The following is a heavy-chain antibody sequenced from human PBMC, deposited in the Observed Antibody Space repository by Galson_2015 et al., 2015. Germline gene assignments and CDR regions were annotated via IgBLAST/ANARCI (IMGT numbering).Heavy chain of an antibody. Sequence: PALVKPTQTLTLTCTVSGFSLSNARMGVSWIRQPPGKALEWLAHIFSNDEKSYSTSLKSRLTISKDTSKSQVVLTMTNMDPVDTATYYCARILGIAAAAPGWFDPWGQGTLVTVSS. CDR1: GFSLSNARMG. D-gene: IGHD6-13*01. J-gene: IGHJ5*02. CDR3: ARILGIAAAAPGWFDP. V-gene: IGHV2-26*01. CDR2: IFSNDEK.